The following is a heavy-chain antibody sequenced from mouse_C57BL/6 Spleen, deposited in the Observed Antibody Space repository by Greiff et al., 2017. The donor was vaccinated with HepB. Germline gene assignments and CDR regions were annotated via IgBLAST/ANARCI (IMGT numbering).Heavy chain of an antibody. CDR1: GYAFSSSW. CDR3: ARPSYYGSSGYYFDY. D-gene: IGHD1-1*01. Sequence: QVQLQQSGPELVKPGASVKISCKASGYAFSSSWMNWVKQRPGKGLEWIGRIYPGDGDTNYNGKFKGKATLTADKSSSTAYMQLSSLTSEDSAVYFCARPSYYGSSGYYFDYWGQGTTLTVSS. CDR2: IYPGDGDT. V-gene: IGHV1-82*01. J-gene: IGHJ2*01.